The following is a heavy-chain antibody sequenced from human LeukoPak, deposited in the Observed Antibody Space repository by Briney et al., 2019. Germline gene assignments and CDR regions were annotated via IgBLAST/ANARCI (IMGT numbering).Heavy chain of an antibody. V-gene: IGHV4-30-2*03. CDR3: ARRIPRGIAVAGNPGAFDI. Sequence: PSQTLSLTCTVSGGSISSGDYYWSWIRQPPGKGLEWIGSIYHSGSTYYNPSLKSRVTISVDTSKNQFSLKLSSVTAADTAVYYCARRIPRGIAVAGNPGAFDIWGQGTMVTVSS. D-gene: IGHD6-19*01. CDR1: GGSISSGDYY. CDR2: IYHSGST. J-gene: IGHJ3*02.